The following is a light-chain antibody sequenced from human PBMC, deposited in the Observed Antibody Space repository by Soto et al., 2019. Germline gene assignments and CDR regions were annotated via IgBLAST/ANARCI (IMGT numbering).Light chain of an antibody. CDR3: SSYTSSSPCV. J-gene: IGLJ1*01. Sequence: QSALTQPASVSGSPGQSITISCTGTSRDVGGYKYVSWYQQHPGKAPKLMIYEVSYRPSGVSNRFSGSKSGNTASLTISGLQAEDEADYYCSSYTSSSPCVFGTGTKVT. V-gene: IGLV2-14*01. CDR2: EVS. CDR1: SRDVGGYKY.